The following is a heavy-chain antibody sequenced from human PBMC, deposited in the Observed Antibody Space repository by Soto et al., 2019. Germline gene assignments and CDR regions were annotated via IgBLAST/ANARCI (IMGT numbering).Heavy chain of an antibody. CDR1: GFTFSSYA. CDR3: ARDSYCSGGSCYPNFDY. D-gene: IGHD2-15*01. CDR2: IYSGGST. V-gene: IGHV3-66*01. J-gene: IGHJ4*02. Sequence: PGGSLRLSCSASGFTFSSYAMHWVRQAPGEGQGLRRGLEWVSVIYSGGSTYYADSVKGRFTISRDNSKNTLYLQMNSLRAEDKAVYYCARDSYCSGGSCYPNFDYWGQGTLVTVSS.